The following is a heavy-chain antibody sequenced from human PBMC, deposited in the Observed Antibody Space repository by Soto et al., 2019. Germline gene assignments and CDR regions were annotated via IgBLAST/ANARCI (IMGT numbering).Heavy chain of an antibody. CDR1: GFTFSSYA. V-gene: IGHV3-64*01. CDR2: ISSNGGST. Sequence: GGSLRLSCAASGFTFSSYAMHWVRQAPGKGLEYVSAISSNGGSTYYANSVKGRFTISRDNSKNTLYLQMGSLRAEDMAVYYCARAASSGRGADAFDIWGQGTMVTVSS. CDR3: ARAASSGRGADAFDI. D-gene: IGHD6-19*01. J-gene: IGHJ3*02.